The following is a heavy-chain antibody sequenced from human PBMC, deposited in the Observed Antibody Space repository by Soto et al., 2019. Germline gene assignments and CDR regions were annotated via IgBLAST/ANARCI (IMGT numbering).Heavy chain of an antibody. CDR1: GYTFTSYD. V-gene: IGHV1-8*01. CDR2: MNPNSGNT. Sequence: GASVKVSCKASGYTFTSYDINWVRQATGQGLEWMGWMNPNSGNTGYAQKFQGRVTMTRNTSISTAYMELSSLRSEDTAVYYCARVPRGYSSSWYDYWGQGTLDTVSS. D-gene: IGHD6-13*01. J-gene: IGHJ4*02. CDR3: ARVPRGYSSSWYDY.